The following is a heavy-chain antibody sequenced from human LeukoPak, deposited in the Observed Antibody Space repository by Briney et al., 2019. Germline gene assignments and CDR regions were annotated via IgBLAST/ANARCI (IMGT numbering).Heavy chain of an antibody. CDR3: ARDAIVRDYSNSDY. D-gene: IGHD4-11*01. V-gene: IGHV1-2*02. J-gene: IGHJ4*02. CDR2: INPNSGGT. Sequence: SVKLSCKASGYTFTGYYIHWVRQAPGQGLEWMGWINPNSGGTNYAQKFQGRGTMTRDTSISTAYMELSRLTSDDTAVYYCARDAIVRDYSNSDYWGQGTLVTVSS. CDR1: GYTFTGYY.